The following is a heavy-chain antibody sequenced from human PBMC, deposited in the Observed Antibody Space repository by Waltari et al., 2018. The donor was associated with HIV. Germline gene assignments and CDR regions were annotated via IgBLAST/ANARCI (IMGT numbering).Heavy chain of an antibody. D-gene: IGHD3-22*01. CDR2: FHYDGGT. Sequence: QLQLQESGPGLVKPSETLSLTCRVSGDSTCNTQYFWGWIRQPPGKGLQWIGTFHYDGGTYYNPSLKSRVTMSSDTSKNQFSLKLTSVTAADTAVYYCARNYHDGSGNFYWGQGTLVTVSS. CDR3: ARNYHDGSGNFY. V-gene: IGHV4-39*07. J-gene: IGHJ4*02. CDR1: GDSTCNTQYF.